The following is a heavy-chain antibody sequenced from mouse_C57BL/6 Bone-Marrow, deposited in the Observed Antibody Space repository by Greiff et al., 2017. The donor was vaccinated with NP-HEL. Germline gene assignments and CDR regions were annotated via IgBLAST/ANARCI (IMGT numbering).Heavy chain of an antibody. CDR3: ARWTTVVPHWYFGG. V-gene: IGHV1-7*01. J-gene: IGHJ1*03. Sequence: QVQLQQSGAELAKPGASVKLSCKASGYTFTSYWMHWVKQRPGQGLEWIGYINPSSGYTKYNQKFKDKATLTADTSSSTAYMQLSSLTYEDSAVYFCARWTTVVPHWYFGGWGTGATVTVAS. CDR1: GYTFTSYW. CDR2: INPSSGYT. D-gene: IGHD1-1*01.